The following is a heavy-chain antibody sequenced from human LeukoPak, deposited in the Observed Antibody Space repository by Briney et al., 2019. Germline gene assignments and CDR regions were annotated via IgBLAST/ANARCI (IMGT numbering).Heavy chain of an antibody. V-gene: IGHV1-69*13. D-gene: IGHD2-15*01. J-gene: IGHJ6*02. Sequence: SVKVSCKASGYTFTSYAISWVRQAPGQGLEWMGGIIPIFGTANYAQKFQGRVTITADESTSTAYMELSSLRSEDTAVYYCARVKLRYCSGGSRYPGDVLHYYYGMDVWGQGTTVTVSS. CDR2: IIPIFGTA. CDR3: ARVKLRYCSGGSRYPGDVLHYYYGMDV. CDR1: GYTFTSYA.